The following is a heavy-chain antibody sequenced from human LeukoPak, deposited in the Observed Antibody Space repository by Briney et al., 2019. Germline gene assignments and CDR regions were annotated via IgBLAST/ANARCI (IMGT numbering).Heavy chain of an antibody. CDR3: AKAGRAGWLADY. D-gene: IGHD6-19*01. CDR2: ISGSGGST. V-gene: IGHV3-23*01. J-gene: IGHJ4*02. CDR1: GFSFSTYN. Sequence: PGGSLRLSCAASGFSFSTYNMSWVGQAPGKGLEWVSAISGSGGSTYYADSVKGRFTISRDNSKNTLYLQMNSLRAEDTAVYYCAKAGRAGWLADYWGQGTLVTVSS.